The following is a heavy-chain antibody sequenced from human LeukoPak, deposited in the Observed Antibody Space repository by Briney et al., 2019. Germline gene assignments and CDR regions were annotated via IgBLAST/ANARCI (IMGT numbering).Heavy chain of an antibody. Sequence: GGSLRLSCAASGFTFSSYAMSWVRQAPGKGLEWVSVISGSGGNTHYTDPVKGRFTISRDNSKNTLYLQMNSLRAEDTAVYYCAKVRNCGGDCYLIDYWGQGTLVTVSS. V-gene: IGHV3-23*01. D-gene: IGHD2-21*02. CDR2: ISGSGGNT. J-gene: IGHJ4*02. CDR1: GFTFSSYA. CDR3: AKVRNCGGDCYLIDY.